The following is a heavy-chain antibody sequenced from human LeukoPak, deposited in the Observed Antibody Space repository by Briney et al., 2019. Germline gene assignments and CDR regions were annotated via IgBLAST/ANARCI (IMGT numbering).Heavy chain of an antibody. V-gene: IGHV1-18*01. Sequence: ASVTVSFTASGYTFTTYGISWVRQAPGQGLEWMGWISAYNGNTNYAQRLQGRVTMTTDTSTSTTYMELRTLRSDDTAVYYCARALLGSGFDYWGQGTLVTVSS. CDR3: ARALLGSGFDY. D-gene: IGHD2-15*01. CDR1: GYTFTTYG. CDR2: ISAYNGNT. J-gene: IGHJ4*02.